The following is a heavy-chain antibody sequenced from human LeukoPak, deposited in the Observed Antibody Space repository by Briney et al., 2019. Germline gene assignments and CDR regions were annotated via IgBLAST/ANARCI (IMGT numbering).Heavy chain of an antibody. Sequence: GASVKVSCKASGFTFTHYSVSWLRQAPGQGLEWMGWISGYNGDTKYAEKFQGRVTMTADAPTSTAYMEVRSLTSDDTAVYYCARDFSNTSGFKVVVDYWGQGTLVTVSS. CDR3: ARDFSNTSGFKVVVDY. J-gene: IGHJ4*02. CDR2: ISGYNGDT. CDR1: GFTFTHYS. V-gene: IGHV1-18*01. D-gene: IGHD3-22*01.